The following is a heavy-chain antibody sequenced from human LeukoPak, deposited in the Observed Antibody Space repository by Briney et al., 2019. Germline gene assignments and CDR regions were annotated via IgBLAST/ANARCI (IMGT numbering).Heavy chain of an antibody. D-gene: IGHD5-18*01. CDR3: ARRSGYSYGRDDYYYGMDV. CDR1: GYSFTSYW. V-gene: IGHV5-10-1*01. CDR2: IDPSDSYT. J-gene: IGHJ6*02. Sequence: GESLKISCKGSGYSFTSYWISWVRPMPGKGLEWMGRIDPSDSYTNYSPSFQGHVTISADKSISTAYLQWSSLKAPDTATYYCARRSGYSYGRDDYYYGMDVWGQGTTVTVSS.